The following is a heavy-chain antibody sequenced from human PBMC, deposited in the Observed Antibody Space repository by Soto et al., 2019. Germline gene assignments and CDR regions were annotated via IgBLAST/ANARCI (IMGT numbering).Heavy chain of an antibody. CDR1: GFTFSSYW. Sequence: HPGGSLRLSCAASGFTFSSYWMSWVRQAPGKGLEWVANIKQDGSEKYYVDSVKGRFTISRDNAKNSLYLQMNSLRAEDTAVYYCARDHVVVVPAAITSDAFDIWGQGTMVTVSS. CDR3: ARDHVVVVPAAITSDAFDI. D-gene: IGHD2-2*02. CDR2: IKQDGSEK. V-gene: IGHV3-7*05. J-gene: IGHJ3*02.